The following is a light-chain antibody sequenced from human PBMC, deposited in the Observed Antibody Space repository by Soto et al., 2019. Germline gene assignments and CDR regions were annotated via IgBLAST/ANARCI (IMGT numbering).Light chain of an antibody. V-gene: IGKV3-15*01. CDR1: QSVTSK. Sequence: EIVMTQSPVTLSLSPGERATLSCRASQSVTSKLAWFQQKPGQAPRLLIYATSTRATGVPARFSGSGSGTEFTLTISSLQSEDFATYYCQQYDSYSPLAFGGGTKVEIK. J-gene: IGKJ4*01. CDR3: QQYDSYSPLA. CDR2: ATS.